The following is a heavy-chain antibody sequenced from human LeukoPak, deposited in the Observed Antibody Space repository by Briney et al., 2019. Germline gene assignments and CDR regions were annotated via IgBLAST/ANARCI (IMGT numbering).Heavy chain of an antibody. CDR2: IGTAGDT. D-gene: IGHD1-26*01. CDR3: ARDRRLVGATTRGSDWYFDL. CDR1: GFTFSSYD. V-gene: IGHV3-13*01. Sequence: TGGSLRLSCAASGFTFSSYDMHWVRQATGKGLEWVSAIGTAGDTYYPGSVKGRFTISRENAKNSLYLQMNSLRAGDTAVYYCARDRRLVGATTRGSDWYFDLWGRGTLVTVSS. J-gene: IGHJ2*01.